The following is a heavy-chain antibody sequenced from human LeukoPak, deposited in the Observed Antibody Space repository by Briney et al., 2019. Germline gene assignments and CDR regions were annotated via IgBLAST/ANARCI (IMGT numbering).Heavy chain of an antibody. CDR1: GGSFSGYY. Sequence: SETLSLTCAVYGGSFSGYYWSWIRQPPGKGLEWIGEINHSGSTNYNPSLKSRVTISVDTSKNQFSLKPSSVTAADTAVYYCARGPMTTVPTLDYWGQGTLVTVSS. J-gene: IGHJ4*02. CDR3: ARGPMTTVPTLDY. CDR2: INHSGST. V-gene: IGHV4-34*01. D-gene: IGHD4-17*01.